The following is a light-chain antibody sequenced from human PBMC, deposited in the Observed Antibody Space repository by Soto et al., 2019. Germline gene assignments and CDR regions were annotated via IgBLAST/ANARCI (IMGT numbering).Light chain of an antibody. V-gene: IGLV2-14*03. J-gene: IGLJ2*01. CDR2: NVN. CDR1: SSDIGASDY. Sequence: QSALTQPASVSGSPGQSITISCTGTSSDIGASDYVSWYQQHPDKAPKLIIYNVNYRPSGISSRFSGSKSGNTASLTISGLQAEDEGDYFSSSYALFGGGTKLTVL. CDR3: SSYAL.